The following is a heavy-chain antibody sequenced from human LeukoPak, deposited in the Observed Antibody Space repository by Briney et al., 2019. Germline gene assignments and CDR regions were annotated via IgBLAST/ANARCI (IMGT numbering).Heavy chain of an antibody. CDR2: IYYSGST. J-gene: IGHJ6*02. CDR3: ARMTYYYDSSGYSHYGMDV. V-gene: IGHV4-39*01. CDR1: GGSFSGYY. Sequence: SETLSLTCAVYGGSFSGYYWGWIRQPPGKGLEWIGSIYYSGSTYYNPSLKSRVTISVDTSKNQFSLKLSSVTAADTAVYYCARMTYYYDSSGYSHYGMDVWGQGTTVTVSS. D-gene: IGHD3-22*01.